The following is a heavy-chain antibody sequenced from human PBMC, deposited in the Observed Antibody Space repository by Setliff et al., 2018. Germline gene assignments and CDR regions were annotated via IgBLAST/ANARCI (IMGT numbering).Heavy chain of an antibody. CDR1: GYTFNNYG. Sequence: ASVKVSCKASGYTFNNYGINWVRQAPGQGFEWMGWMSVYAQKFQGRVTMTTDTPTSTAYMELRSLTSDDTAVYYCVRAPPTVVIPPGRAFFDPWGQGTLVTVSS. CDR2: MSV. CDR3: VRAPPTVVIPPGRAFFDP. V-gene: IGHV1-18*04. D-gene: IGHD2-2*01. J-gene: IGHJ5*02.